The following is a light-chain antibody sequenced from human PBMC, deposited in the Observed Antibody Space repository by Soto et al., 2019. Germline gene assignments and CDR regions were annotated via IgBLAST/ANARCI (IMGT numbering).Light chain of an antibody. J-gene: IGLJ1*01. CDR2: EVS. CDR3: SLYTSSSTPFV. Sequence: SALTQPPSVSGSPGQSVTISCTGTSSDVGSYNRVSWYQQPPGTAPKLMIYEVSNRPSGVPDRFSGSKSGNTASLTISGLQAEDEADYYCSLYTSSSTPFVFGTGTKVTVL. V-gene: IGLV2-18*01. CDR1: SSDVGSYNR.